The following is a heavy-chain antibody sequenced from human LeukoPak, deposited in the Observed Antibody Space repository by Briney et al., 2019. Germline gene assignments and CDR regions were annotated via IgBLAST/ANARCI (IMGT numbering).Heavy chain of an antibody. V-gene: IGHV4-39*07. CDR1: GGSISSSSYY. CDR3: ARFFRPGTPFDAFDI. CDR2: IYYSGST. J-gene: IGHJ3*02. D-gene: IGHD3/OR15-3a*01. Sequence: SETLSLTCTVSGGSISSSSYYWGWIRQPPGKGLEWIGSIYYSGSTYYNPSLKSRVTISVDTSKNQFSLKLSSVTAADTAVYYCARFFRPGTPFDAFDIWGQGTMVTVSS.